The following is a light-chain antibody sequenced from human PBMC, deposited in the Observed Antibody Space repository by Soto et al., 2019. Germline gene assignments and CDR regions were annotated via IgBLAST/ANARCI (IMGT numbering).Light chain of an antibody. CDR1: QSVDRY. Sequence: ETILTQSPASLSLSPGGRATLACRASQSVDRYLAWYQQKPGQAPRILIYDASNRATGIPARFSGSGSGTDFTLTISSLEPEDVAVYYCHQRTNWPITLGQGTRLEIK. J-gene: IGKJ5*01. CDR3: HQRTNWPIT. CDR2: DAS. V-gene: IGKV3-11*01.